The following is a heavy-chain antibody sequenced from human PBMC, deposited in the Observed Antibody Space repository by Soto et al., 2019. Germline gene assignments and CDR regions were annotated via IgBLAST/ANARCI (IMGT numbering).Heavy chain of an antibody. D-gene: IGHD2-15*01. CDR3: ARLCCSGGSCYEGGGHYYCGMDV. V-gene: IGHV4-34*02. CDR1: GGPFSGYY. CDR2: INHRGST. Sequence: QVQLQQWGAGLLKASETLSLTCAVYGGPFSGYYWTWIRQSPGKGLEWIGEINHRGSTNYNPSLKSRVTISVDTSKNQFSLKLSSVTAADTAVYHCARLCCSGGSCYEGGGHYYCGMDVWGQGTTVTVSS. J-gene: IGHJ6*02.